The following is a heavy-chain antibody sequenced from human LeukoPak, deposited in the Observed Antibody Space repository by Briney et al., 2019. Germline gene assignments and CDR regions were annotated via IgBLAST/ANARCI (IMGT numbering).Heavy chain of an antibody. CDR2: INPNSGGT. D-gene: IGHD1-14*01. CDR1: GYTFTGYY. Sequence: ASVKVSCKASGYTFTGYYMHWVRQAPGQGLERMGWINPNSGGTNYAQKFQGRVTMTRDTSISTAYMELSRLRSDDTAVYYCARVLTGLDPDDAFDIWGQGTMVTVSS. V-gene: IGHV1-2*02. J-gene: IGHJ3*02. CDR3: ARVLTGLDPDDAFDI.